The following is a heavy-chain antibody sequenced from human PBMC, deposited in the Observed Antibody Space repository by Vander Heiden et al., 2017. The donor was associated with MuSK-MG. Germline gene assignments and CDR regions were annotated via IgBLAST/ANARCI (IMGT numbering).Heavy chain of an antibody. CDR1: GFTFSSYG. V-gene: IGHV3-33*01. CDR2: IWYDGSNK. CDR3: ARDRTVANFDY. D-gene: IGHD4-17*01. Sequence: VQLVESGGGVVQPGRSLRLSCAASGFTFSSYGMHWVRQAPGKGLEWVAFIWYDGSNKYYADSVKGRFTISRDNSKNTLYLQMNSLRAEDTAVYYCARDRTVANFDYWGQGTLVTVSS. J-gene: IGHJ4*02.